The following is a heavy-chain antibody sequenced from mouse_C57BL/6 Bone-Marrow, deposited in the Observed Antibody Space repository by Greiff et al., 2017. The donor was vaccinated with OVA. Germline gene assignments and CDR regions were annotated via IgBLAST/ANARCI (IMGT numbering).Heavy chain of an antibody. Sequence: QVQLKQSGAELVKPGASVKLSCKASGYTFSSYWMNWVKQRPGKGLEWIGQIYPGDGDTNYNGKFKGKATLTEDKSSSTASMQLSSLTTEDSAVYFCTRGYYWGQGTTLTVSS. CDR2: IYPGDGDT. CDR3: TRGYY. CDR1: GYTFSSYW. V-gene: IGHV1-80*01. J-gene: IGHJ2*01.